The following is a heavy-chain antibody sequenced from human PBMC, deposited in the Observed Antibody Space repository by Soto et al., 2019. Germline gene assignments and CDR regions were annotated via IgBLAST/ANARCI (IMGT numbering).Heavy chain of an antibody. CDR2: IDPSDSYT. V-gene: IGHV5-10-1*04. D-gene: IGHD3-16*01. Sequence: GESLKISCKGSGYSFTSYWISWVRQMPGKGLEWMGRIDPSDSYTNYSPSFEGQVTVSADESISTAYLQWNTLKASDTAMYYCVRPNFGALTHFDFWGQGTLVTVSS. CDR3: VRPNFGALTHFDF. CDR1: GYSFTSYW. J-gene: IGHJ4*02.